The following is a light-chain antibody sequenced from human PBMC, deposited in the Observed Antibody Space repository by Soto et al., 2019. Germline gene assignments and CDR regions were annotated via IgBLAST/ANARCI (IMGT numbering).Light chain of an antibody. J-gene: IGKJ1*01. Sequence: EIVMTQSPATLSVSPGERATLSCRASQSVSSNLAWYQQKPGQAPRLLIYGAYTRATGIPARFSGSASGTELTLTISSLQSEDFAIYYCQQYKDWPRGTFGQGTKVEIK. CDR1: QSVSSN. CDR2: GAY. CDR3: QQYKDWPRGT. V-gene: IGKV3-15*01.